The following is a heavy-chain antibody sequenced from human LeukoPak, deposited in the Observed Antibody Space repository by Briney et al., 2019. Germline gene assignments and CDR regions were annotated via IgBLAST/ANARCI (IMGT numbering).Heavy chain of an antibody. CDR3: ARLWGGNGYSGGSLNL. CDR1: GYTFSRHG. J-gene: IGHJ5*02. Sequence: PGGSLRLSCAASGYTFSRHGIHWVRQAPDKGLEWVAVVWYDGRNRDYVDSVKGRFTISKDNSNNMVFLQMDRLRAEDTAVYYCARLWGGNGYSGGSLNLWGQGTLVTVSS. CDR2: VWYDGRNR. D-gene: IGHD3-16*01. V-gene: IGHV3-33*01.